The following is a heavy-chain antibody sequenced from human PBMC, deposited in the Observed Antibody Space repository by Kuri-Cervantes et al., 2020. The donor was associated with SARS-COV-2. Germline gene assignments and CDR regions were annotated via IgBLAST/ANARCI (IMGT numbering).Heavy chain of an antibody. CDR2: IYWDDDK. Sequence: SGPTLVKPPQTLTLTCTFSGFSLSTSGVGVGWVRQPPGKALEWLAPIYWDDDKRYSPSLKSRLTITKDTSKNQVVLTMTNIDPVETATYYCAHGPSYYFDYWGQGTLVTVSS. J-gene: IGHJ4*02. CDR3: AHGPSYYFDY. V-gene: IGHV2-5*02. CDR1: GFSLSTSGVG.